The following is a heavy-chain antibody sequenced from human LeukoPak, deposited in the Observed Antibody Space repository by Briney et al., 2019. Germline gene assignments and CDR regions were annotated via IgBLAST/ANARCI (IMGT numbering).Heavy chain of an antibody. Sequence: SQTLSLTCTVSGVPSSSVRYYWPSTQQPAGKGLWWIGRIDTSGSTNYNPSLKSRVTISVDTSKNQFSLKLSSVTAADTAVYYCARSESAGRVYWGRGTLVTVSS. J-gene: IGHJ4*02. CDR3: ARSESAGRVY. CDR1: GVPSSSVRYY. V-gene: IGHV4-61*02. CDR2: IDTSGST. D-gene: IGHD6-13*01.